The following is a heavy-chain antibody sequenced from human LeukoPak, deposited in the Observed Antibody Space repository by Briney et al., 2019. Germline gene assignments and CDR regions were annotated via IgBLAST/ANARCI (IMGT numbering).Heavy chain of an antibody. CDR1: GGSFSDYY. V-gene: IGHV4-34*01. CDR2: INHSGST. J-gene: IGHJ5*02. CDR3: ARMSVDP. Sequence: SPSETLSLTCAVYGGSFSDYYWSWIRQPPGKGLEWIGEINHSGSTNYNPSLKSRVTMSLDTSKNQFSLKLKSVTAADTAVYYCARMSVDPWGQGTLVTVSS.